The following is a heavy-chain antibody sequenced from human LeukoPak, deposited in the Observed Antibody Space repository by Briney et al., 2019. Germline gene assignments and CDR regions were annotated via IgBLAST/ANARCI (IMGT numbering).Heavy chain of an antibody. J-gene: IGHJ4*02. D-gene: IGHD2-2*01. Sequence: GGSLRLSCAASGFTFSSYWMSWVRQVPGKGLEWVANIKQDGSEKDYVDSVKGRFTISRDNAKNSLYLQMNSLRAEDTAVYYCASECSSSSCYGYYFENWGQGTLVTVSS. CDR2: IKQDGSEK. CDR3: ASECSSSSCYGYYFEN. CDR1: GFTFSSYW. V-gene: IGHV3-7*01.